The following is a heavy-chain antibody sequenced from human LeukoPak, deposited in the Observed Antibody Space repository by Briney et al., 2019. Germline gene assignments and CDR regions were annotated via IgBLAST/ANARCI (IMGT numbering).Heavy chain of an antibody. J-gene: IGHJ4*02. D-gene: IGHD3-22*01. Sequence: ASVKVSCKVSGGTFNNYVISWVRQAPGQGLDWMGGIIPVFGTPNYAQKFRDRVTITTDESTSTAHMEMSSLRSEDTAVYYCARSHSPAYYAPFDYWGQGTLVTVSS. CDR1: GGTFNNYV. V-gene: IGHV1-69*05. CDR2: IIPVFGTP. CDR3: ARSHSPAYYAPFDY.